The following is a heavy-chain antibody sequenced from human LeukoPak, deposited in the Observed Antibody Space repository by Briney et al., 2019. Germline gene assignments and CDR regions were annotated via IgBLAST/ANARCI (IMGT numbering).Heavy chain of an antibody. CDR3: ARDVGATASRSVYFQH. CDR2: INPSGGST. D-gene: IGHD1-26*01. J-gene: IGHJ1*01. Sequence: GASVTVSCKASGYTFTSYYMHWVRQAPGQGLEWMGIINPSGGSTSYAQKFQGRVTMTRDTSTSTVYMELSSLRSEDTAVYYCARDVGATASRSVYFQHWGQGTLVTVSS. CDR1: GYTFTSYY. V-gene: IGHV1-46*01.